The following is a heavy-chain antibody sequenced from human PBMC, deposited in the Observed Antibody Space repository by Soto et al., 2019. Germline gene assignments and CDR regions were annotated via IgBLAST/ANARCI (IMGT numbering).Heavy chain of an antibody. J-gene: IGHJ4*02. V-gene: IGHV1-18*01. CDR3: ARVWFGKSYLVDY. D-gene: IGHD3-10*01. Sequence: QVQLVQSGAEVKKPGASVKVSCKASGYTFTSYGISWVRQAPGQGLEWMGWISGYNGNRTYAQQFQGRVTMTTDTSTSTAYMELRSLRSADTAVYYCARVWFGKSYLVDYWGQGTLVTVSS. CDR2: ISGYNGNR. CDR1: GYTFTSYG.